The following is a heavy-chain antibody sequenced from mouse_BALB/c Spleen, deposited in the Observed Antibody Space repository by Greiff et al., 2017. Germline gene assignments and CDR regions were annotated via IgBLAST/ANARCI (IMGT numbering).Heavy chain of an antibody. V-gene: IGHV1-14*01. CDR2: INPYNDGT. CDR3: ARDYGSRGAWFAY. D-gene: IGHD1-1*01. Sequence: HLVESGPELVKPGASVKMSCKASGYTFTSYVMHWVKQKPGQGLEWIGYINPYNDGTKYNEKFKGKATLTSDKSSSTAYMELSSLTSEDSAVYYCARDYGSRGAWFAYWGQGTLVTVSA. CDR1: GYTFTSYV. J-gene: IGHJ3*01.